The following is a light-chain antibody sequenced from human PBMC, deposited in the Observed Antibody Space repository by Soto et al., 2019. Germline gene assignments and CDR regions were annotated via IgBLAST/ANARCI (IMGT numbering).Light chain of an antibody. V-gene: IGKV3-20*01. CDR3: QPDGSSLYS. Sequence: EIVLTQSPGTLSLSPGERATLSCRASQSVSSSYLAWYQQKPGQAPRLLIYDASSRATGIPDRFSGSGSRTDLTLTIRSVEPGDCAVYCGQPDGSSLYSCGQGTKLVIK. CDR1: QSVSSSY. J-gene: IGKJ2*01. CDR2: DAS.